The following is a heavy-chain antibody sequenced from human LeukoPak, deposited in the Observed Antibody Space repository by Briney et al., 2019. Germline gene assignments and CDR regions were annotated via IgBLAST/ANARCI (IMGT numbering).Heavy chain of an antibody. CDR3: ASRDFWSAYYAFDI. D-gene: IGHD3-3*01. CDR1: GYSFTTYW. V-gene: IGHV5-51*01. J-gene: IGHJ3*02. Sequence: GESLKTSCKGSGYSFTTYWIGWVRQMPGKGLEWMGIIYPGDSDTRYSPSFQGQVTISADRSISTAYLQWSSLKASDTAMYYCASRDFWSAYYAFDIWGQGTMVTVSS. CDR2: IYPGDSDT.